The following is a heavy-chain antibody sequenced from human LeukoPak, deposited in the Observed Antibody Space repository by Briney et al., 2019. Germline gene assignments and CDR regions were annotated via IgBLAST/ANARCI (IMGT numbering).Heavy chain of an antibody. D-gene: IGHD6-13*01. CDR1: GFTFTSYV. V-gene: IGHV3-30*03. CDR2: ISYDGSNK. CDR3: ARPRGAAAGTFGFDP. Sequence: GRSLRLSCAASGFTFTSYVMHWVRQAPGRGLQWVALISYDGSNKYYADSVKGRFTISRDNSKHTLYLQMNSLRAEDTAVYYCARPRGAAAGTFGFDPWGQGTLVTVSS. J-gene: IGHJ5*02.